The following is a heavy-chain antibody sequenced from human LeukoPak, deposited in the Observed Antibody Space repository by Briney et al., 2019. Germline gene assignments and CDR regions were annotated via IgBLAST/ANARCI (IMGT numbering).Heavy chain of an antibody. CDR2: INHSGST. V-gene: IGHV4-34*01. CDR3: ARFGDGYLDY. J-gene: IGHJ4*02. D-gene: IGHD3-3*01. Sequence: SETLSLTCAVYGGSFSGYYWSWIRQPPGKGLEWIGEINHSGSTNYNPSLTSRVTISVDASKNQFSLKLSSVTAADTAVYYCARFGDGYLDYWGQGTLVTVSS. CDR1: GGSFSGYY.